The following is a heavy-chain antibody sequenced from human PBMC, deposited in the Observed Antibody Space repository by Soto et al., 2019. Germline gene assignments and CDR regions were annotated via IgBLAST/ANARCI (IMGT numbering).Heavy chain of an antibody. V-gene: IGHV1-18*01. D-gene: IGHD3-10*01. CDR3: ANQARAGGYFQH. J-gene: IGHJ1*01. CDR1: GYTFPSYG. Sequence: ASVKVSCKASGYTFPSYGSSWVRQAPGQGLEWMGWISAYNGNTNYAHKLQGRVTMTTDTSTSTAYVALRSLRSDHTPGCDCANQARAGGYFQHWGQGTLVTVSS. CDR2: ISAYNGNT.